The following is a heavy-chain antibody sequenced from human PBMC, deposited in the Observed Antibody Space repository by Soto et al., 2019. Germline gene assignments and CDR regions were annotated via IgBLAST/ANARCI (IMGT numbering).Heavy chain of an antibody. J-gene: IGHJ4*02. Sequence: SGGSLRLSCAASGFTFSSYSMNWVRQAPGKGLEWVSSISSSSSYIYYADSVKGRFTISRDNAKNSLYLQMNSLRAEDTAVYYCARGDTRHTATWSGYPDYWGQGTLVTVSS. CDR2: ISSSSSYI. D-gene: IGHD5-12*01. CDR1: GFTFSSYS. V-gene: IGHV3-21*01. CDR3: ARGDTRHTATWSGYPDY.